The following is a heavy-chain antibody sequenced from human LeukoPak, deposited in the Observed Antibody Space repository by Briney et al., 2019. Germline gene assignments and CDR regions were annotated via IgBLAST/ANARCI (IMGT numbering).Heavy chain of an antibody. CDR2: ISAYNGNT. CDR1: GYTFTSYG. J-gene: IGHJ4*02. V-gene: IGHV1-18*01. Sequence: ASVKVSCKASGYTFTSYGISWVRQAPGQGLEWMGWISAYNGNTNYAQKLQGRVTMTRNTSISTAYMELSSLRSEDTAVYYCARGRFLGIQLWLPDYWGQGTLVTVSS. CDR3: ARGRFLGIQLWLPDY. D-gene: IGHD5-18*01.